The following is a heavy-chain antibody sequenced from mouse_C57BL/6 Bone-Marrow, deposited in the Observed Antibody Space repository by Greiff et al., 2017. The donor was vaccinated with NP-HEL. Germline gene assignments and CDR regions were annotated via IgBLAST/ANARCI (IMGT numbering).Heavy chain of an antibody. CDR3: AKGGYGYDEGYFDV. CDR1: GYTFTNYW. V-gene: IGHV1-63*01. Sequence: QVQLQESGAELVRPGTSVKMSCKASGYTFTNYWIGWAKQRPGHGLEWIGDIYPGGGYNNYNEKFKGKATLTADKSSSTAYMQFSSLTSEDSAIYYCAKGGYGYDEGYFDVWGTGTTVTVSS. J-gene: IGHJ1*03. D-gene: IGHD2-2*01. CDR2: IYPGGGYN.